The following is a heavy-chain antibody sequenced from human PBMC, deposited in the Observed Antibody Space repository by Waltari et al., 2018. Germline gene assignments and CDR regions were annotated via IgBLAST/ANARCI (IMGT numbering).Heavy chain of an antibody. D-gene: IGHD3-3*01. V-gene: IGHV4-30-4*08. CDR1: GGSISSGDYY. CDR2: IYYSGST. CDR3: ARGLRYYDLWSGYYPVDYGMDV. Sequence: QVQLQESGPGLVKPSQTLSLTCTVSGGSISSGDYYWSLIRQPPGTGLEWIGSIYYSGSTYYHPSRKRRVTISVDTSKNQFSLKLSSVTAADTAVYYCARGLRYYDLWSGYYPVDYGMDVWGQGTTVTVSS. J-gene: IGHJ6*02.